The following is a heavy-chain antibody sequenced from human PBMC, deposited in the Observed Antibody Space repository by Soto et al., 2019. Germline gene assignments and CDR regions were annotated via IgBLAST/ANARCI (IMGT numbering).Heavy chain of an antibody. Sequence: QVQLVQSGAEVKKPGSSVKVSCKASGGTFSSYTISWVRQAPGQGLGWMGRIIPILGIANYAQTFKGGVTITADKSTSTAYMDLSSLRSEDTAVYYCARGGITLGGVIAQFDYWGQGTLVTVSS. CDR2: IIPILGIA. CDR1: GGTFSSYT. CDR3: ARGGITLGGVIAQFDY. J-gene: IGHJ4*02. V-gene: IGHV1-69*02. D-gene: IGHD3-16*02.